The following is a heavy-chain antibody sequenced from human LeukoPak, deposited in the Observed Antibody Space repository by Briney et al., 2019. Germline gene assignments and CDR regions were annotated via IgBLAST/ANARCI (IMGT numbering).Heavy chain of an antibody. Sequence: PGGSLRLSCAASGFTFDDYAMHWVRQAPWKGLEWVSGISWNSGSIGYADSVKGRFTISRDNTKNSLYLQMNSLRAEDTALYSCAKGHTDMVGGDFDYWGQGTLVTVSS. V-gene: IGHV3-9*01. CDR2: ISWNSGSI. CDR1: GFTFDDYA. D-gene: IGHD5-18*01. J-gene: IGHJ4*02. CDR3: AKGHTDMVGGDFDY.